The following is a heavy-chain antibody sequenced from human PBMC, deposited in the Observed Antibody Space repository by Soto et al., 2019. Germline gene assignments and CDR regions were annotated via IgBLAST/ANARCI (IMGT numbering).Heavy chain of an antibody. CDR1: GGSISSADYY. J-gene: IGHJ6*02. CDR3: VRDWQIGFYGSGSYYGTDV. D-gene: IGHD3-10*01. V-gene: IGHV4-31*03. CDR2: IHNSGST. Sequence: SETLSLTCTVSGGSISSADYYWTWIRQLPGKGLECIGYIHNSGSTYYNPSLSSRVSISQDTSRNQFSLKLSSVTAADTAVYYCVRDWQIGFYGSGSYYGTDVWGQGTTVTVS.